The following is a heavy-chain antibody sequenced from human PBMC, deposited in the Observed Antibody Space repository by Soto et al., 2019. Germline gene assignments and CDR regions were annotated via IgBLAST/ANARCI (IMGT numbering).Heavy chain of an antibody. D-gene: IGHD6-13*01. V-gene: IGHV3-30-3*01. Sequence: QVQLVESGGGVVQPGRSLRLSCAASGFTFSSYAMHWVRQAPGKGLEWVAVISYDGSNKYYADSVKGRFTISRDNSKNTLYLQMNSLRAEDTAVYYCARRLGLAAAGQVAFDYWGQGTLVTVSS. CDR2: ISYDGSNK. CDR1: GFTFSSYA. CDR3: ARRLGLAAAGQVAFDY. J-gene: IGHJ4*02.